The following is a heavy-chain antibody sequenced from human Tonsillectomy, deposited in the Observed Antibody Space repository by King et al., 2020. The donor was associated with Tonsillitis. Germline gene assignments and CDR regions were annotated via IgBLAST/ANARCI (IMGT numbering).Heavy chain of an antibody. D-gene: IGHD6-19*01. V-gene: IGHV3-30*04. CDR2: ISYDGSNK. CDR1: GFTFSSYA. CDR3: ARENSSGWYAGYYFDY. Sequence: VQLVESGGGVVQPGRSLRLSCAASGFTFSSYAMHWVRQAPGKGLEWVAVISYDGSNKYYADSVKGRFTISRDNSKNTLYLQMNSLRAEDTAVYYCARENSSGWYAGYYFDYWGQGTLVTVSS. J-gene: IGHJ4*02.